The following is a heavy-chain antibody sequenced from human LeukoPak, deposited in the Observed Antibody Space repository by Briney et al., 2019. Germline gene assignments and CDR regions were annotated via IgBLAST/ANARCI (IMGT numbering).Heavy chain of an antibody. CDR3: AKDTEQQLAYYFDY. CDR2: NNGDGSTT. V-gene: IGHV3-74*01. J-gene: IGHJ4*02. CDR1: GFSLSGYW. D-gene: IGHD6-13*01. Sequence: GGSLRLSCVASGFSLSGYWMYWVRQAPGKGLMYISRNNGDGSTTNYADVVKGRFTMSRDNVKNTLYLQMNSLRVEDTAVYYCAKDTEQQLAYYFDYWGQGTLVTVSS.